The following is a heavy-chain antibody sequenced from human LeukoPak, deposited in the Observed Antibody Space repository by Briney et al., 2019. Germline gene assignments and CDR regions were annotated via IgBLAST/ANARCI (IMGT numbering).Heavy chain of an antibody. Sequence: PGGSLRLSCVVSGFTFGSYWMSWVRQAPGKGLELVASVKQDGREKYYVDSVKGRFTISRDNAKNLLYLQMNSLRAEDTAVYYCARAGNNWNGNYFDNWSQGILVTVSS. J-gene: IGHJ4*02. D-gene: IGHD1-20*01. V-gene: IGHV3-7*03. CDR3: ARAGNNWNGNYFDN. CDR1: GFTFGSYW. CDR2: VKQDGREK.